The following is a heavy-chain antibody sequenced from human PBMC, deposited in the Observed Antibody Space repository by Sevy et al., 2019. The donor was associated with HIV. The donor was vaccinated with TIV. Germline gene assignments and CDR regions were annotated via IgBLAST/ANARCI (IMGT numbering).Heavy chain of an antibody. Sequence: SETLSLTCAVSGYSISSGYYWGWIRQPPGKGLEWIGSIYHSGSTYYNPSLKSRVTISVDTSKNQSSLKLSSVTAADTAVYYCARETIPLFDYWGQGTLVTVSS. D-gene: IGHD1-1*01. CDR1: GYSISSGYY. V-gene: IGHV4-38-2*02. CDR3: ARETIPLFDY. J-gene: IGHJ4*02. CDR2: IYHSGST.